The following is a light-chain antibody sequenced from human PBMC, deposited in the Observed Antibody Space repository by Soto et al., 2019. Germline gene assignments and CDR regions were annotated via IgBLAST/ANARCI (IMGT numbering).Light chain of an antibody. CDR2: DAS. Sequence: DIQMIQSPSTLSASVGDRVTITCRASQSVSSWLAWYQQKPGKAPKLLIYDASNLESGVPSRFSGSGSGTEFTLTISSLQPDDFATYYCQQYNKYSWTFGQGTKVEVK. V-gene: IGKV1-5*01. CDR1: QSVSSW. CDR3: QQYNKYSWT. J-gene: IGKJ1*01.